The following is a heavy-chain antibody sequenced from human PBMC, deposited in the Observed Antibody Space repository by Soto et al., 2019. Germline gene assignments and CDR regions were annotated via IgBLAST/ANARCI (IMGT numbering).Heavy chain of an antibody. D-gene: IGHD3-16*01. V-gene: IGHV1-18*01. J-gene: IGHJ6*02. CDR3: AREGVRGMDV. CDR2: ISTYNGDA. CDR1: GYTFSTSG. Sequence: ASVKVSCKSSGYTFSTSGISWVRQAPGQGLEWMGWISTYNGDANYAQRFQGRVTMTTDTSTSTTFMELRSLRSDDTAVYYCAREGVRGMDVWGQGTTVTVSS.